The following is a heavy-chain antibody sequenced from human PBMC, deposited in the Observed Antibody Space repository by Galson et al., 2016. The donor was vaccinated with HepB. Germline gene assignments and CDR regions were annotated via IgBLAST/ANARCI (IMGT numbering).Heavy chain of an antibody. CDR3: AIDPSQWHDLLFGN. Sequence: SLRLSCAASGFTFDRCGMTWFRQAPGKGLEWVSTICGRCGDVDYADSVKGRFTISRDDSKSTLYLHINSLRVEDTAIYYCAIDPSQWHDLLFGNWAQGTLVTVSA. V-gene: IGHV3-23*01. D-gene: IGHD6-19*01. CDR2: ICGRCGDV. J-gene: IGHJ4*02. CDR1: GFTFDRCG.